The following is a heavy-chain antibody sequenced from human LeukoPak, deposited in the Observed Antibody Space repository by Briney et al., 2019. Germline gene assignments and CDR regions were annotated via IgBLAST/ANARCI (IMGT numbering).Heavy chain of an antibody. J-gene: IGHJ4*02. CDR3: AREVISTPSYFDY. Sequence: GGSLRLSCAASGFTVSSSFIYWVRRAPGKGLEWVSFIHRDDKTYYADSVKGRFTMSRDSSKNTLYLQMNSLGADDTAVYYCAREVISTPSYFDYWGQGTLVTVSS. V-gene: IGHV3-53*01. D-gene: IGHD2-2*01. CDR2: IHRDDKT. CDR1: GFTVSSSF.